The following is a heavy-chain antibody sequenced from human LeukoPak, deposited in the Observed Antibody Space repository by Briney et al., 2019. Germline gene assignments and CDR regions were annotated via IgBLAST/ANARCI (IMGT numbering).Heavy chain of an antibody. CDR2: IYSGDSDT. J-gene: IGHJ5*02. D-gene: IGHD3-22*01. V-gene: IGHV5-51*01. CDR1: GYSFTTYW. CDR3: ARRYYSNGFDP. Sequence: GESLKISCKASGYSFTTYWIGWVRQMPGKGLEWMGIIYSGDSDTRYSPSFQGQVTISADKSISTAYLQWSSLKASDTAMYYCARRYYSNGFDPWGQGTLVTASS.